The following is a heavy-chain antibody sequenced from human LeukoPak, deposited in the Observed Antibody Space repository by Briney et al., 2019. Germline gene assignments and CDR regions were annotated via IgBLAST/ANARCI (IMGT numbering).Heavy chain of an antibody. CDR1: GYTFTSYG. V-gene: IGHV1-69*13. J-gene: IGHJ4*02. Sequence: SVKVSCKASGYTFTSYGISWVRQAPGQGLEWMGGIIPIFGTANYAQKFQGRVTITADESTSTAYMELSSLRSEDTAVYYCTTEYSSSPEDYWGQGTLVTVSS. CDR2: IIPIFGTA. CDR3: TTEYSSSPEDY. D-gene: IGHD6-6*01.